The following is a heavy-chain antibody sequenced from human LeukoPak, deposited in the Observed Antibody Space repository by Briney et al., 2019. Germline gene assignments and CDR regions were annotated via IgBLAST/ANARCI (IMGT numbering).Heavy chain of an antibody. CDR3: AKDDSASGIAAGAYDY. J-gene: IGHJ4*02. D-gene: IGHD6-13*01. CDR2: ISGSGGNT. V-gene: IGHV3-23*01. CDR1: GFTFSSYA. Sequence: TGGSLRLSCAASGFTFSSYAMSWVRQAPGKGLEWVSAISGSGGNTYYADSVKGRFTISRDNSENTLYLQMNSLRAEDTAVYYCAKDDSASGIAAGAYDYWGQGTLVTVSS.